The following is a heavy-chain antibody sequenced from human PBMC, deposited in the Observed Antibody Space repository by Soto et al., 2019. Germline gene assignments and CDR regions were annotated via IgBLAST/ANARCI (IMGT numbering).Heavy chain of an antibody. CDR1: GDSFTGYY. CDR3: ARKSYCGSGSYPY. D-gene: IGHD3-10*01. V-gene: IGHV1-2*04. J-gene: IGHJ4*02. CDR2: INPNSGGT. Sequence: ASVKVSCKACGDSFTGYYMHWVRQAPGQGLEWMGWINPNSGGTNYAQKFQGWVTMTRDTSISTAYMELSRLTSDDTAVYYCARKSYCGSGSYPYGGRGTRAPVPS.